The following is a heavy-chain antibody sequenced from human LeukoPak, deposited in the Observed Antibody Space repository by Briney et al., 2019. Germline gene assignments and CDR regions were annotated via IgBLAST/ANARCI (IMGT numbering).Heavy chain of an antibody. D-gene: IGHD6-13*01. CDR3: ARELAAGPSDH. V-gene: IGHV3-72*01. Sequence: GGSLILSCAGSGFRFSDYYMAWFRQPPGKGLQWVGRSRNKANSYVAEYAAPVKGRFTISRDDSKNSVFLQMDSLKTEDTAVYYCARELAAGPSDHWGQGTLVTVSS. CDR1: GFRFSDYY. CDR2: SRNKANSYVA. J-gene: IGHJ4*02.